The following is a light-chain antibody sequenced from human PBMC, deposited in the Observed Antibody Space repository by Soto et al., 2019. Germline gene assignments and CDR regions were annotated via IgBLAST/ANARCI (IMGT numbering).Light chain of an antibody. V-gene: IGKV2-30*02. CDR1: QSLVHRDGNTY. CDR2: KVS. CDR3: MHGSHGPPIT. J-gene: IGKJ5*01. Sequence: DVVVTQSPLSLPVTLGQAASISCRSSQSLVHRDGNTYLSWFRQRPGQSPRRLIYKVSNREAGVPDRFSGRRSGTDFTVKISRVEAEDVGLSYCMHGSHGPPITFVKGTRLEIK.